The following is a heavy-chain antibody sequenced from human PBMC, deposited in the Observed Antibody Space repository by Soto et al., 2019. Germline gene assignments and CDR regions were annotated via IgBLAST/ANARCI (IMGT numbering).Heavy chain of an antibody. CDR2: MHYDGST. CDR3: ARGGTYYDFCSGRYYHYGMDV. Sequence: SETLSLTCSVSGVSISRGGNYWGWIRQHPGKGLEWIGYMHYDGSTFHHPSLQSRVTISSDTSKNQFSLKLSSVTAAATAVYYCARGGTYYDFCSGRYYHYGMDVWGQGTTVTVSS. V-gene: IGHV4-31*03. D-gene: IGHD3-3*01. CDR1: GVSISRGGNY. J-gene: IGHJ6*02.